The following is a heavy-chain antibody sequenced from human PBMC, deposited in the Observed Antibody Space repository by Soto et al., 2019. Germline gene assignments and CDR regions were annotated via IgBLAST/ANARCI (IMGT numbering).Heavy chain of an antibody. CDR3: TTDKATGTDYYFDY. CDR1: GFTFSNAW. Sequence: GGSLRLSCAASGFTFSNAWMNWVRQAPGKGLEWVGRIKSKTDGGTTDYAAPVKGRFTISRDDSKNTLYLQMNSLKTEDTAVYYCTTDKATGTDYYFDYWGQGTLVTVSS. V-gene: IGHV3-15*07. J-gene: IGHJ4*02. D-gene: IGHD1-1*01. CDR2: IKSKTDGGTT.